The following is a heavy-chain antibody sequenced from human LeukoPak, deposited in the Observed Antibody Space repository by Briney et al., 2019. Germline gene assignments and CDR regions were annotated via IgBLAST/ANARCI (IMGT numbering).Heavy chain of an antibody. D-gene: IGHD1-14*01. CDR1: GFTFSSYG. CDR2: IRYDGSNK. J-gene: IGHJ4*02. V-gene: IGHV3-30*02. Sequence: GGSLRLSCAASGFTFSSYGMHWVRQAPGKGLEWVAFIRYDGSNKYYADSVKGRFTISRDSVKNTLYLQMNGLRAEDTAVYYCARGGLEPVDYWGQGTLVTVSS. CDR3: ARGGLEPVDY.